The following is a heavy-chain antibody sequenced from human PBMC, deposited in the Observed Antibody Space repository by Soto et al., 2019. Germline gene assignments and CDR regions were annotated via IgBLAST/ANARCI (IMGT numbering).Heavy chain of an antibody. CDR2: IYHSGST. D-gene: IGHD3-10*01. CDR1: GGSISSSNW. V-gene: IGHV4-4*02. CDR3: ARVSGSYYYGMDV. J-gene: IGHJ6*02. Sequence: QVQLQESGPGLVKPSGTLSLTCAVSGGSISSSNWWSWVRQPPGKGLEWIGEIYHSGSTNYNPSLKRRVTISVDKSKNQFSLRLSSVTAADTAVYYCARVSGSYYYGMDVWGQGTTVTVSS.